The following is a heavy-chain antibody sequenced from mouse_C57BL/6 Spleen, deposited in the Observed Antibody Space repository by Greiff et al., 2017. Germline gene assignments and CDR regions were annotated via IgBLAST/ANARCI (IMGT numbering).Heavy chain of an antibody. J-gene: IGHJ3*01. D-gene: IGHD1-1*01. CDR3: SRVYGSSRGFAY. CDR2: INPGSGGT. CDR1: GYAFTHYL. Sequence: QVQLQQSGAELVRPGASVKVSCKASGYAFTHYLIEWVKQRPGQGLEWIGVINPGSGGTNYNEKFKGKATLTADNSSSTAYMQLSSLTSEVSVFYVWSRVYGSSRGFAYWGQGTLVTVSA. V-gene: IGHV1-54*01.